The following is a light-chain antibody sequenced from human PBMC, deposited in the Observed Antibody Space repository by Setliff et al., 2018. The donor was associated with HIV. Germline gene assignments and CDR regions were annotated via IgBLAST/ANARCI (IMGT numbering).Light chain of an antibody. V-gene: IGLV2-23*01. CDR1: SSDIGRYNL. CDR2: KAT. CDR3: CSNTGSNTYV. J-gene: IGLJ1*01. Sequence: QSVLTQPASVSGSPGQSITISCTGTSSDIGRYNLVSWYQQYPGKAPKLMIYKATKRPSGVSNRFSGSKYGNTASMTISGLQAEDEADDYCCSNTGSNTYVFGSGTKVTVL.